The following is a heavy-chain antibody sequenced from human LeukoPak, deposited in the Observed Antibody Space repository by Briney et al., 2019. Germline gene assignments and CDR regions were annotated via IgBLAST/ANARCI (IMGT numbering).Heavy chain of an antibody. D-gene: IGHD3-10*01. CDR1: GGSISSSSYY. Sequence: PSETLSLTCTVSGGSISSSSYYWGWIRQPPGTGLEWIGSIYYSGSTYYNPSLKSRVTISVDTSKNQFSLKLSSVTAADTAVYYCARLYGSGIDYWGQGTLVTVSS. CDR2: IYYSGST. V-gene: IGHV4-39*01. J-gene: IGHJ4*02. CDR3: ARLYGSGIDY.